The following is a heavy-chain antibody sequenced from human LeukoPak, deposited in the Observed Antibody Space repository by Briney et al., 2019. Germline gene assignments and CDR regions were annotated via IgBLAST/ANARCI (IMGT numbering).Heavy chain of an antibody. D-gene: IGHD3-10*01. CDR2: INPNSGGT. CDR3: ARVVGSGPPRGMDV. CDR1: GGTFSSYA. J-gene: IGHJ6*02. Sequence: ASVKVSCKASGGTFSSYAISWVRQAPGQGLEWMGWINPNSGGTNYAQKFQGRVTMTRDTSISTAYMELSRLRSDDTAVYYCARVVGSGPPRGMDVWGQGTTVTVSS. V-gene: IGHV1-2*02.